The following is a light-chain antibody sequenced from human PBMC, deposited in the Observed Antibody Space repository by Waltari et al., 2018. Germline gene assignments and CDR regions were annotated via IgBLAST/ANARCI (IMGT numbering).Light chain of an antibody. J-gene: IGKJ5*01. CDR3: QQRSNWPPKIT. V-gene: IGKV3-11*01. CDR1: QGVSRY. CDR2: DAS. Sequence: EIGLTQSRATLSLCPGERATLSCRASQGVSRYLAWYQQKPGQAPRLLIYDASNRATCIPARFSGSESGKDFTLTSVSLEPEEFAVYYCQQRSNWPPKITFGQGTRLAI.